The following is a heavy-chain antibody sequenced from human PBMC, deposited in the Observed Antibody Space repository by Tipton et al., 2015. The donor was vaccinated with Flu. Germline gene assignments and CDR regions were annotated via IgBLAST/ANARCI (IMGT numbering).Heavy chain of an antibody. J-gene: IGHJ5*01. Sequence: TLSLTCSVSGDSIGSGYFWGWIRQAPGQGLEWIGNVHRAGNPYYNPSLKSRVTISVDTSKNQFSLKLSSVTAADTAVYYCAMYYYDSSAYYSQGWFDYWGQGTLVTVSS. CDR2: VHRAGNP. CDR1: GDSIGSGYF. D-gene: IGHD3-22*01. CDR3: AMYYYDSSAYYSQGWFDY. V-gene: IGHV4-38-2*01.